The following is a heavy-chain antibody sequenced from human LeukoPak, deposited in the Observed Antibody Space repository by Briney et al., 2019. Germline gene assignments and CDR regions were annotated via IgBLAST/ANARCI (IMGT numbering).Heavy chain of an antibody. CDR2: ISDGGSRT. V-gene: IGHV3-23*01. J-gene: IGHJ4*02. Sequence: GGSLRLSCAASGFSFSSYAVSWVRQAPGRGLEWVSGISDGGSRTYYADSVKGRFTISRDDSKNTLYLQMNSLRAEDTAVYYCAKVHLGIGVDYWGQGTLVTVSS. CDR1: GFSFSSYA. D-gene: IGHD7-27*01. CDR3: AKVHLGIGVDY.